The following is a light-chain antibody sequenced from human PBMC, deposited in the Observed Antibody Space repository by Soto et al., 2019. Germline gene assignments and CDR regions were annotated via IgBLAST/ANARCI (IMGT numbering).Light chain of an antibody. Sequence: QSVLTQPPSASGTPGQRVTISCSGSSSNIGSNIVNWYQHLPGTAPKLLIYGYYHRPSGVPDRFSGSKSGTSASLAISGLQSEDEADYYWAAWDDSLHGVVFGGGTKLTVL. CDR2: GYY. V-gene: IGLV1-44*01. CDR3: AAWDDSLHGVV. CDR1: SSNIGSNI. J-gene: IGLJ2*01.